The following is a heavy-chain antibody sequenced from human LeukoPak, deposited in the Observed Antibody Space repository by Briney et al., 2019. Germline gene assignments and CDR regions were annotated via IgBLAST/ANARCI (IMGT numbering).Heavy chain of an antibody. Sequence: PSGTLSLTCAVSGGSISSSNWWGWVRQPPGKGLEWIGEIYHSGSTNYNPSLKSRVTISVDKSKNQFSLKLSSVIAADTAVYYCARVEYSSSSGYYFYMDVWGKGTTVTVS. CDR2: IYHSGST. D-gene: IGHD6-6*01. J-gene: IGHJ6*03. CDR1: GGSISSSNW. V-gene: IGHV4-4*02. CDR3: ARVEYSSSSGYYFYMDV.